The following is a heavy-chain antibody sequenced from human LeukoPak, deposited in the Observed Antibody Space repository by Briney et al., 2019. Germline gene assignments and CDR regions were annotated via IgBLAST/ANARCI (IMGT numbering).Heavy chain of an antibody. D-gene: IGHD6-19*01. CDR2: INLNSGGT. J-gene: IGHJ4*02. V-gene: IGHV1-2*02. Sequence: ASVKVSCKASGYTFTDYYMHWVRQAPGQGLEWMGWINLNSGGTNYAQKFQGRVTMTRDTSISAAYMELSRLRSDDTAVYYCARLVVAGSYFDYWGQGTLVTVSS. CDR1: GYTFTDYY. CDR3: ARLVVAGSYFDY.